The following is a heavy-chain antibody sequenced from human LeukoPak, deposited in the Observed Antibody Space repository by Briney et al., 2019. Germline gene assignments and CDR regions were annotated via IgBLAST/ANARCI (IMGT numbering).Heavy chain of an antibody. D-gene: IGHD3-22*01. CDR1: GXTFSSYA. J-gene: IGHJ4*02. CDR3: ASTGPTYYYDSSGYY. Sequence: VTVSXKASGXTFSSYAISWVRPAPGQGLEWMGGIIPIFGTANYAQKFQGRVTITADESTSTAYMELSSLRSEDTAVYYCASTGPTYYYDSSGYYWGQGTLVTVSS. CDR2: IIPIFGTA. V-gene: IGHV1-69*13.